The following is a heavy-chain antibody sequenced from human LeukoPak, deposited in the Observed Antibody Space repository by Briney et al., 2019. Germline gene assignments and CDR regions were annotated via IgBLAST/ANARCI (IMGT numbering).Heavy chain of an antibody. CDR3: ARTPPRGLIDY. Sequence: ASVKVSCKASGYTFTGYYMHWVRQAPGQGLEWMGWMSPKSGKTGYAQKFQGRVTITRDTSISTAYMELSSLTSEDTAVYYCARTPPRGLIDYWGQGTLVTVSS. D-gene: IGHD3-16*01. J-gene: IGHJ4*02. CDR2: MSPKSGKT. V-gene: IGHV1-8*02. CDR1: GYTFTGYY.